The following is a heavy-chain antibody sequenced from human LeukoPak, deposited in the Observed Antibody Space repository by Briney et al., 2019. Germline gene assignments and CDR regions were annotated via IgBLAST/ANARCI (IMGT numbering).Heavy chain of an antibody. CDR1: GDSVSSNSAA. CDR2: TYYRSKWYN. D-gene: IGHD2-8*01. CDR3: ARDNGGVGWIDSFDI. Sequence: SQTLSLTCAISGDSVSSNSAAWNWIRQSPSRGLEWLGRTYYRSKWYNDYEVSVKSRININPDTSKNQFSLHLKSVTPEDTAVYYCARDNGGVGWIDSFDIWGQGTMVTVSS. J-gene: IGHJ3*02. V-gene: IGHV6-1*01.